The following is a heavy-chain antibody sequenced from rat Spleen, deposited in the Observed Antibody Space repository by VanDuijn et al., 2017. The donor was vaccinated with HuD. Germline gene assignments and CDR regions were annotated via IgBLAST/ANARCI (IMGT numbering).Heavy chain of an antibody. D-gene: IGHD1-6*01. V-gene: IGHV5-29*01. CDR1: GFTFSNYG. J-gene: IGHJ4*01. CDR2: ITNTGSST. Sequence: EVQLVESGGGLVQPGRSLKLSCAASGFTFSNYGMAWVCQTPTKGLEWVASITNTGSSTYYPDSVKGRFTISRDDAKSTLYLQMNILRSEDPATYYCTRAMYTTDYYYAKGYYVMDAWGQGASVTVSS. CDR3: TRAMYTTDYYYAKGYYVMDA.